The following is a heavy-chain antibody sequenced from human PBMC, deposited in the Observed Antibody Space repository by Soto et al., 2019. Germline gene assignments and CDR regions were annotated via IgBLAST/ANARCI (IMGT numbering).Heavy chain of an antibody. CDR3: ARHKDYDYVWGSYRPYYFDY. V-gene: IGHV4-61*08. CDR1: GGSISSGGYY. CDR2: IYYSGST. Sequence: PSETLSLTCTVSGGSISSGGYYWRWIRQHPGKGLEWIGYIYYSGSTNYNPSLKSRVTISVDTSKNQFSLKLSSVTAADTAVYYCARHKDYDYVWGSYRPYYFDYWGQGTLVTVS. J-gene: IGHJ4*02. D-gene: IGHD3-16*02.